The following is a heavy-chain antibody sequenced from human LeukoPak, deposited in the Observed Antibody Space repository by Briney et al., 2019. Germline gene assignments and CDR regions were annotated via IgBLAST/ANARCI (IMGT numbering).Heavy chain of an antibody. CDR1: GFTFTSYA. J-gene: IGHJ4*02. Sequence: GGSLRLSCAASGFTFTSYAMSWVRQAPGKGLEWVSAISGSGGSTYYADSVKGRFTISRDNSKNTLYLQMNSLRAEDTAVYYCAKVYSSGWYYFDYWGQGTLVTVSS. D-gene: IGHD6-19*01. CDR3: AKVYSSGWYYFDY. CDR2: ISGSGGST. V-gene: IGHV3-23*01.